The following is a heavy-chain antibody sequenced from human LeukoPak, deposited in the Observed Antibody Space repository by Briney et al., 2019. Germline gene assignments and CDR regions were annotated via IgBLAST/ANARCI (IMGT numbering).Heavy chain of an antibody. Sequence: ASVKVSCKASGYTFTNYGISWVRQAPGQGLEWMGIINPSGGSTSYAQKFQGRVTMTRDTSTSTVYMELSSLRSEDTAVYYCAREDSSGYYSGNYYYYGMDVWGQGTTVTVSS. V-gene: IGHV1-46*01. CDR3: AREDSSGYYSGNYYYYGMDV. D-gene: IGHD3-22*01. J-gene: IGHJ6*02. CDR1: GYTFTNYG. CDR2: INPSGGST.